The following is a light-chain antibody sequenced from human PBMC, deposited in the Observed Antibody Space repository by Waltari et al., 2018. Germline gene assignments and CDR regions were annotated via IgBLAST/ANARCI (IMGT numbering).Light chain of an antibody. V-gene: IGKV1-6*01. Sequence: AIQMTEDASSLSASVGDRGNSTCRSSQDISNDLVWYQQKPGKAPKLLIYATSTLQSGVPSRFSCSGSGTDFSLTINSLQAEDFATYYCLQDYTYPMTFGQGTKVEVK. CDR1: QDISND. CDR2: ATS. CDR3: LQDYTYPMT. J-gene: IGKJ1*01.